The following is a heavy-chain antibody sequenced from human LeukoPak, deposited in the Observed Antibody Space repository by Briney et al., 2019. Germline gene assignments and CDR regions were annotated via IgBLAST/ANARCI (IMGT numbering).Heavy chain of an antibody. Sequence: SETLSLTCTGPGGSISRNYWSWIQQPPGKGLEWIGYSYYSGSTNYNPSLKSRVTISIDTSNNQFSLKLSSVTAADTAVYYCARVAVVPGPGYFDHWGQGTLVTVSS. CDR2: SYYSGST. D-gene: IGHD2-21*02. CDR1: GGSISRNY. J-gene: IGHJ4*02. V-gene: IGHV4-59*12. CDR3: ARVAVVPGPGYFDH.